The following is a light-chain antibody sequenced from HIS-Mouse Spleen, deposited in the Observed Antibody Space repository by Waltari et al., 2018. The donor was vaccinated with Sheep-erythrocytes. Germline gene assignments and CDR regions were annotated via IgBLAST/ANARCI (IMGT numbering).Light chain of an antibody. CDR2: EGS. V-gene: IGLV2-23*01. CDR3: CSYAGSSTPWV. CDR1: SSYAGSYNL. J-gene: IGLJ3*02. Sequence: QSALTQPASVSGSPGQAITILCTGTSSYAGSYNLVPWYQQHPGKAPKLMIYEGSKRPSGVSNRFSGSKSGNTASLTISGLQAEDEADYYCCSYAGSSTPWVFGGGTKLTVL.